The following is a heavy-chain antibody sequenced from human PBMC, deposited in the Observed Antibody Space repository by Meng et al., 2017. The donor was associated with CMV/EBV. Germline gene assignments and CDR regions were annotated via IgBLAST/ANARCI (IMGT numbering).Heavy chain of an antibody. CDR2: IYSGGSST. Sequence: GESLKISCAASGFTFSSYAMSWVRQAPGKGLEWVSVIYSGGSSTYYADSVKGRFTISRDNAKKSLVLQMNSLRADDTAVYYCARDQGLLANWGQGTLVTVSS. V-gene: IGHV3-23*03. CDR1: GFTFSSYA. CDR3: ARDQGLLAN. J-gene: IGHJ4*02. D-gene: IGHD2-15*01.